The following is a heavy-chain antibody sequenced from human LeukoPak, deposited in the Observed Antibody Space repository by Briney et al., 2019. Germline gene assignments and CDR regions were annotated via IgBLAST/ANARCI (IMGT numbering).Heavy chain of an antibody. Sequence: SETLSLTCTVSGGSISSSSYYWGWIRQPPGKGLEWIGSIYYSGSTYYNPSLKSRVTISVDTSKNQFSLKLSSVTAADTGVYYCARMDGSGSLGHWGQGTLVTVSS. CDR1: GGSISSSSYY. D-gene: IGHD3-10*01. V-gene: IGHV4-39*07. CDR2: IYYSGST. CDR3: ARMDGSGSLGH. J-gene: IGHJ4*02.